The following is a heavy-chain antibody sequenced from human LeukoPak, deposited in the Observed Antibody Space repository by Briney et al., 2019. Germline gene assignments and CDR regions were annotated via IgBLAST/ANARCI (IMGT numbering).Heavy chain of an antibody. CDR1: EFSVGSNY. CDR3: AKDRGDKGDNWFDP. J-gene: IGHJ5*02. V-gene: IGHV3-23*01. Sequence: GGSLRLSCAASEFSVGSNYMTWVRQAPGKGLEWVSAISGSGGSTYYADSVKGRFTISRDNSKNTLYLQMNSLRAEDTAVYYCAKDRGDKGDNWFDPWGQGTLVTVSS. D-gene: IGHD3-10*01. CDR2: ISGSGGST.